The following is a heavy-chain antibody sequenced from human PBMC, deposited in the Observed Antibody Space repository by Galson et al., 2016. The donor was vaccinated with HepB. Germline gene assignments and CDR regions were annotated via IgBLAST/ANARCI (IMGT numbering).Heavy chain of an antibody. V-gene: IGHV3-64D*06. D-gene: IGHD1-26*01. CDR1: GFIFSAYA. J-gene: IGHJ5*02. Sequence: SLRLSCAASGFIFSAYAMHWVRQAPGTGLECVSATSGNPDITHYVDSVKGRFTTSKDFSKSTLYLQMSSLRVEDTAVYYCVRVVNGSYYTWGQGTLVTVSS. CDR3: VRVVNGSYYT. CDR2: TSGNPDIT.